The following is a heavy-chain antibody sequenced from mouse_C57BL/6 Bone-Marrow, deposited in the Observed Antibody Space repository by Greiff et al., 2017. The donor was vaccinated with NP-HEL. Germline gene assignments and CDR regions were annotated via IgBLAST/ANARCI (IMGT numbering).Heavy chain of an antibody. CDR2: ISDGGSYT. V-gene: IGHV5-4*03. CDR1: GFTFSSYA. Sequence: DVMLVESGGGLVKPGGSLKLSCAASGFTFSSYAMSWVRQTPEKRLEWVATISDGGSYTYYPDNVKGRFTISRDNAKNTLYLQMSHLKAEDTAMYYCARVLLGSYDYWGQGTTLTVSS. CDR3: ARVLLGSYDY. J-gene: IGHJ2*01. D-gene: IGHD1-1*02.